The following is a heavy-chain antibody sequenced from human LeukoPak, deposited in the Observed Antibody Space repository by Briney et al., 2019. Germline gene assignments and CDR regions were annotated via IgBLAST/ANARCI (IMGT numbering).Heavy chain of an antibody. J-gene: IGHJ4*02. CDR3: ASFHPLLTMVRGEWAY. V-gene: IGHV4-39*01. CDR1: GGSISSSSYY. CDR2: IYYSGST. D-gene: IGHD3-10*01. Sequence: SETLSLTCTVSGGSISSSSYYWGWIRQPPGKGLEWIGSIYYSGSTYYNPSLKSRVTISVDTSKNQFSLKLSSVTAADTAVYYCASFHPLLTMVRGEWAYWGQGTLVTVSS.